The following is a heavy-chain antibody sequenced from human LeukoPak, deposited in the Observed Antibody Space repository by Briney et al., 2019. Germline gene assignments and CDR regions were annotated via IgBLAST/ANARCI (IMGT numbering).Heavy chain of an antibody. J-gene: IGHJ5*02. D-gene: IGHD2-15*01. V-gene: IGHV4-39*07. CDR2: IYYSGST. CDR1: GGSISSSSYY. Sequence: PSETLSLTCTVSGGSISSSSYYWGWIRQPPGKGLEWIGSIYYSGSTNYNPSLKSRVTISVDTSKNQFSLKLSPVTAADTAVYYCARSVYYSGGSCYSGDNWFDPWGQGTLVTVSS. CDR3: ARSVYYSGGSCYSGDNWFDP.